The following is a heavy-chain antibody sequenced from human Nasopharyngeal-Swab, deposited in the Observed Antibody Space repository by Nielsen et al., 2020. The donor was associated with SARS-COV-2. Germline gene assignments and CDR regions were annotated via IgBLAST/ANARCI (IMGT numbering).Heavy chain of an antibody. D-gene: IGHD2-15*01. CDR1: GFTFSDSA. Sequence: GSLRLPCAASGFTFSDSAIHRVRQASGEGLEWVARIRSKGNNYATAYSASVKGRFIIFRDDPTNTAYLQMNSLKTEDTAMYYCTRCGGGCYSGRDYWGQGTLVTVSS. J-gene: IGHJ4*02. CDR3: TRCGGGCYSGRDY. V-gene: IGHV3-73*01. CDR2: IRSKGNNYAT.